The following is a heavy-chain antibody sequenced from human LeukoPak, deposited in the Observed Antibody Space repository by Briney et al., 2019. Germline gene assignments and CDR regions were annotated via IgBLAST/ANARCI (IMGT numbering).Heavy chain of an antibody. CDR2: ISGSGTTT. D-gene: IGHD6-19*01. CDR3: ARSVQWLPY. CDR1: GFTFSSYE. V-gene: IGHV3-48*03. Sequence: PSGGSLRLSCVASGFTFSSYERNWLRQSPGKGLEWVSFISGSGTTTYYADSVKGRFTISRDNAKNSLYLQMNSLRAEDTAVYYCARSVQWLPYWGQGTLVTVSS. J-gene: IGHJ4*02.